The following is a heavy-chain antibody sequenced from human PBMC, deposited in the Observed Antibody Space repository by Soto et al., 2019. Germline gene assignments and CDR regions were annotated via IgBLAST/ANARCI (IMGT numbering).Heavy chain of an antibody. D-gene: IGHD3-10*01. V-gene: IGHV4-39*01. CDR3: ATGGSGSYSNAFDI. CDR1: GGSISSSSYY. J-gene: IGHJ3*02. CDR2: IYYSGST. Sequence: PSETLSLTCTVSGGSISSSSYYWGWIRQPPGKGLEWIGSIYYSGSTYYNPSLKSRVTISVDTSKNQFSLKLSSVTAADTAVYYCATGGSGSYSNAFDICGQGTMVTDS.